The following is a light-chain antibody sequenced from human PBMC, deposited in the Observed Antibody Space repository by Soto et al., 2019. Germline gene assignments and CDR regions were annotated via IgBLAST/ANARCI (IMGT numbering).Light chain of an antibody. CDR2: GAS. CDR3: QQYGGSPPFT. V-gene: IGKV3-20*01. CDR1: QSVSSSY. J-gene: IGKJ5*01. Sequence: EIVLTQSPGTLSLSPGERATLSCRASQSVSSSYLAWYQQKPGQAPRLLIYGASSRATGIPDRFSASGSGTDFTLNISRLEPEDFAVYYCQQYGGSPPFTFGQGTRLEI.